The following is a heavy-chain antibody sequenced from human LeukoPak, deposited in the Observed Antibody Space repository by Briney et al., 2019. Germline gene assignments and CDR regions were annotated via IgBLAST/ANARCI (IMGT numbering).Heavy chain of an antibody. Sequence: PSETLSLTCTVSGVSISSGDYYWSWIRQPPGKGLEWIGYIYYSGNTYYNPSLKSRVTISVDTSKNQFSLKLSSVTAADTAVYYCARQKRNSSGWYGDYWGQGTLVTVSS. CDR3: ARQKRNSSGWYGDY. D-gene: IGHD6-19*01. CDR2: IYYSGNT. J-gene: IGHJ4*02. CDR1: GVSISSGDYY. V-gene: IGHV4-30-4*08.